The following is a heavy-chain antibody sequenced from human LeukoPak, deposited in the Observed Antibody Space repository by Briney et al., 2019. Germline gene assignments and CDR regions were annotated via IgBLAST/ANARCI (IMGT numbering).Heavy chain of an antibody. V-gene: IGHV4-39*07. CDR2: IYYSGST. CDR3: ARGGIAAAGNWFDP. D-gene: IGHD6-13*01. J-gene: IGHJ5*02. Sequence: SETLSLTCTVSGGSISSSSYYWGWIRQPPGKGLEWIGSIYYSGSTYYNPSLKSRVTISVDTSKNQFSLKLSSVTAADTAVYYCARGGIAAAGNWFDPWGQGTLVTVSS. CDR1: GGSISSSSYY.